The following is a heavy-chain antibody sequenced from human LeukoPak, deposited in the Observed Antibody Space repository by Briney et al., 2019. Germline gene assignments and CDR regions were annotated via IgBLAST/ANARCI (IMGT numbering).Heavy chain of an antibody. D-gene: IGHD1-26*01. Sequence: GASVKVSCKASGYTFTGYYMHWVRQAPGQGLEWMGWINPNSGGTNYAQKFQGRVTMTRDTSISTAYMEPSRLRSDDTAVYYCARPVYSGSYKAPYYYYYGMDVWGQGTTVTVSS. V-gene: IGHV1-2*02. CDR2: INPNSGGT. CDR3: ARPVYSGSYKAPYYYYYGMDV. CDR1: GYTFTGYY. J-gene: IGHJ6*02.